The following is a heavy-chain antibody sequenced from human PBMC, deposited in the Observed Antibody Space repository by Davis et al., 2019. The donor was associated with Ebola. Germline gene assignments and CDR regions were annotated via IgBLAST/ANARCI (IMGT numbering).Heavy chain of an antibody. D-gene: IGHD1-26*01. J-gene: IGHJ3*02. Sequence: GESLKISCAASGFTFSSYGMHWVRQAPGMGLEWVAFIRHDGSDKYYADSVKGRFTISRDNSKNTLYLQMNSLRAEDTAVYYCAKDQKWELLKGPDAFDIWGQGTMVTVSS. V-gene: IGHV3-30*02. CDR2: IRHDGSDK. CDR1: GFTFSSYG. CDR3: AKDQKWELLKGPDAFDI.